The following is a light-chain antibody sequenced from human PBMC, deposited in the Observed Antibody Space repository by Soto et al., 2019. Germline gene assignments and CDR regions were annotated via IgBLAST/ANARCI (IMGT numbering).Light chain of an antibody. CDR1: QSVSSY. V-gene: IGKV3-11*01. CDR3: QQRSNWPSIT. J-gene: IGKJ5*01. Sequence: EIVLTQDPATLSLSPGERATLSCRASQSVSSYLAWYQQKPGQAPRLLIYDASNRATGIPARFSGSGSGTDFTLTISSLEPEDFAVYYCQQRSNWPSITFGQGTRLEIK. CDR2: DAS.